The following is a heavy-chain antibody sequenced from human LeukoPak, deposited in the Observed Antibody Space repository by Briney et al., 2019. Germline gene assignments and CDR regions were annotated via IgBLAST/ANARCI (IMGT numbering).Heavy chain of an antibody. CDR1: GFTVSRHY. Sequence: GSLRLSCAASGFTVSRHYMSWVRQAPGKGLEWVSIIYSPGGTYYADSVKGRFTISRDSSKNTIYLQMNTLRVDDTAVYYRARAPYSADSSATPPAFDIWGQGTMVTVSS. CDR2: IYSPGGT. D-gene: IGHD3-22*01. J-gene: IGHJ3*02. V-gene: IGHV3-53*01. CDR3: ARAPYSADSSATPPAFDI.